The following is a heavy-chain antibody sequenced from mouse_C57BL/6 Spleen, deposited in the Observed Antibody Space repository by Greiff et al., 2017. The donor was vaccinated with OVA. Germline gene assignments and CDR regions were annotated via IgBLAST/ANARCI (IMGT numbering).Heavy chain of an antibody. Sequence: QVQLKESGAELMKPGASVKLSCKAPGYTFTGYWIEWVKQRPGHGLEWIGEILPGSGSTNYNEKFKGKATFTADTSSNTAYMQLSSLTTEDSAIYYCARKGDDYDDVSYWYFDVWGTGTTVTVSS. V-gene: IGHV1-9*01. D-gene: IGHD2-4*01. CDR1: GYTFTGYW. J-gene: IGHJ1*03. CDR3: ARKGDDYDDVSYWYFDV. CDR2: ILPGSGST.